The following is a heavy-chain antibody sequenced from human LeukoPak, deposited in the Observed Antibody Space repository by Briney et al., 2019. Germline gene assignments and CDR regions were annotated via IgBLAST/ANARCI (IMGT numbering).Heavy chain of an antibody. V-gene: IGHV3-48*03. D-gene: IGHD1-26*01. CDR3: AREFRSYPDY. Sequence: GGSLRLSCAASGFTSSSYEMNWVRQGPGKGLEWVSYISSSGSTIYYADSVKGRFTISRDNAKNSLYLQVNSLRAEDTAVYYCAREFRSYPDYWGQGTLVTVSS. J-gene: IGHJ4*02. CDR2: ISSSGSTI. CDR1: GFTSSSYE.